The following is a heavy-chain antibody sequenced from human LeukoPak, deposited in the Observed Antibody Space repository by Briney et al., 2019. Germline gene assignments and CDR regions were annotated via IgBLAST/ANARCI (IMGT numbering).Heavy chain of an antibody. D-gene: IGHD4/OR15-4a*01. CDR2: INPNSGGT. CDR1: GYTFTGYY. V-gene: IGHV1-2*02. CDR3: AREDYIDAFDI. J-gene: IGHJ3*02. Sequence: ASVKVSCRASGYTFTGYYMHWVRQAPRQGLEWMGWINPNSGGTNYAQKFQGRVTMTRDTSISTAYMELSRLRSDDTAVYYCAREDYIDAFDIWGQGTMVTVSS.